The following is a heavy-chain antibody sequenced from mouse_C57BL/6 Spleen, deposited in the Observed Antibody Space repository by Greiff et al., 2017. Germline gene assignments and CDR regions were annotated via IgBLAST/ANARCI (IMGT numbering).Heavy chain of an antibody. Sequence: QVQLKESGAELVKPGASVKMSCKASGYTFTTYPIEWMKQNHGKSLEWIGNFHPYNDDTTYNEKFKGKATLTVEKSSSTVYLELSRLTSDDSAVYYCARGYYDYDDGYYFDYWGQGTTLTVAS. CDR1: GYTFTTYP. V-gene: IGHV1-47*01. J-gene: IGHJ2*01. CDR2: FHPYNDDT. D-gene: IGHD2-4*01. CDR3: ARGYYDYDDGYYFDY.